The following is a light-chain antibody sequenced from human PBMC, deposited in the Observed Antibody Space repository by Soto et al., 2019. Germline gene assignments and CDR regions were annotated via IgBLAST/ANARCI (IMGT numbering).Light chain of an antibody. CDR2: DVS. CDR1: SSDVGGYNY. Sequence: QSVLTKLRSVYGSPGESVTISCAGTSSDVGGYNYVSWYQQHPGKAPKLMIYDVSKRPSGVPDRFSGSKSGNTASLTISGLQAEDEADYYCCSYAGSSYVFGTGTKVTVL. J-gene: IGLJ1*01. V-gene: IGLV2-11*01. CDR3: CSYAGSSYV.